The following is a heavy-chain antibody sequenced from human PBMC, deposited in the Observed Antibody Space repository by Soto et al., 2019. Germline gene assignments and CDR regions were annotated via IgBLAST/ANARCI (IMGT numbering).Heavy chain of an antibody. Sequence: SETLSLTCTVSGGSISSGGYYWSWIRQHPGKGLEWIGYIYYSGSTYYNPSLKSRVTISVDTSKNQFSLKLSSVTAADTAVYYCARVPDIGGYSDYWGQGTLVTVSS. V-gene: IGHV4-31*03. CDR3: ARVPDIGGYSDY. CDR1: GGSISSGGYY. J-gene: IGHJ4*02. CDR2: IYYSGST. D-gene: IGHD3-22*01.